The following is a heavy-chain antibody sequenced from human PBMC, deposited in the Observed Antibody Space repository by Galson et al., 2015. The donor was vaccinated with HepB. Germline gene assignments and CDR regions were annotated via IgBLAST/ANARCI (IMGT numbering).Heavy chain of an antibody. CDR1: GFRFSHYA. Sequence: SLRLSCAASGFRFSHYAMHWVRQSPGEGLEWVAVISFDGGNKYYADSVKGRFTVSRDNSKNTMYLQMNSLRAEDTALYYCAKDGDPGMVRGFYYFYGLDVWGRGTTVIVSS. CDR3: AKDGDPGMVRGFYYFYGLDV. CDR2: ISFDGGNK. J-gene: IGHJ6*02. D-gene: IGHD5-18*01. V-gene: IGHV3-30*04.